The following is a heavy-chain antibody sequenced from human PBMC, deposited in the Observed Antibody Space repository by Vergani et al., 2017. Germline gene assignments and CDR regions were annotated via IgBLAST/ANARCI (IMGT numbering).Heavy chain of an antibody. J-gene: IGHJ4*02. V-gene: IGHV3-23*01. CDR3: AKDVEYYYDSSGSSYFDY. Sequence: EVQLLESGGGLVQPGGSLRLSCAASGFTFSSYAMSWVRQAPGKGLEWVSAISGSGGSTYYADSVKGRFTISRDNAKNTLYLQMNSLRAEDKAVYYCAKDVEYYYDSSGSSYFDYWGQGTLVTVSS. D-gene: IGHD3-22*01. CDR1: GFTFSSYA. CDR2: ISGSGGST.